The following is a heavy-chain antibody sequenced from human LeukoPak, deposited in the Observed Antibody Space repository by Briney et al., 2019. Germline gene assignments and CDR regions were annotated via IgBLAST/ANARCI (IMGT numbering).Heavy chain of an antibody. CDR1: GGSISSSSYY. CDR2: IYYSGST. D-gene: IGHD3-10*01. Sequence: SETLSLTCTVSGGSISSSSYYWGWIRQPPGKGLEWIGSIYYSGSTYYNPSLKSRVTISVDTSKNQFSLKLSSVTAADTAVYYCARHLDYYGSGIYEYWGQGTLVTVSS. CDR3: ARHLDYYGSGIYEY. V-gene: IGHV4-39*07. J-gene: IGHJ4*02.